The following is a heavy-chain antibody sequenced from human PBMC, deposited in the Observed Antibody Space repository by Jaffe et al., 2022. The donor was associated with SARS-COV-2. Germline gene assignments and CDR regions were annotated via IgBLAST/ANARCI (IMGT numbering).Heavy chain of an antibody. V-gene: IGHV3-33*01. D-gene: IGHD3-10*01. CDR2: IWYDGSNK. CDR1: GFTFSSYG. CDR3: ARDLRDYYGSGSYFLLQNTYYYYGMDV. Sequence: QVQLVESGGGVVQPGRSLRLSCAASGFTFSSYGMHWVRQAPGKGLEWVAVIWYDGSNKYYADSVKGRFTISRDNSKNTLYLQMNSLRAEDTAVYYCARDLRDYYGSGSYFLLQNTYYYYGMDVWGQGTTVTVSS. J-gene: IGHJ6*02.